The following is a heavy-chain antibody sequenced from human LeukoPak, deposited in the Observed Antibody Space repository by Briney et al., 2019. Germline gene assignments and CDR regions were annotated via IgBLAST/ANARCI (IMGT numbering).Heavy chain of an antibody. V-gene: IGHV4-34*01. D-gene: IGHD2-15*01. CDR1: GFTFSSYS. CDR2: INHSGST. Sequence: GSLRLSCAASGFTFSSYSMNWVRQPPGKGLEWIGEINHSGSTNYNPSLKSRVTISVDTSKNQFSLKLSSVTAADTAVYYCARGPDIVVVVAATLDWYFDLWGRGTLVTVSS. J-gene: IGHJ2*01. CDR3: ARGPDIVVVVAATLDWYFDL.